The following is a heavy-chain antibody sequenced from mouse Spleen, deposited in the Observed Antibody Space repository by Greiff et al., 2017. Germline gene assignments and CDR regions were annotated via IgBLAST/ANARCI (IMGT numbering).Heavy chain of an antibody. CDR3: ARNGNYDGYWYFDV. Sequence: VQLQESGPGLVQPSQSLSITCTVSGFSLTSYGVHWVRQSPGKGLEWLGVIWSGGSTDYNAAFISRLSISKDNSKSQVFFKMNSLQADDTAIYYCARNGNYDGYWYFDVWGAGTTVTVSS. D-gene: IGHD2-1*01. CDR2: IWSGGST. J-gene: IGHJ1*01. V-gene: IGHV2-2*01. CDR1: GFSLTSYG.